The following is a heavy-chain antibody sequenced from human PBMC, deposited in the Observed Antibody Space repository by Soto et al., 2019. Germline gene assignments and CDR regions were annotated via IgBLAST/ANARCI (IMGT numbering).Heavy chain of an antibody. V-gene: IGHV2-5*02. CDR3: AYLPCSGGSCYWFSYSGMDV. Sequence: QITLKESGPTLVKPTQTLTLTCTFSGFSLSTSGVGVAWIRQPPGKALEWLALIYWDDDKRYRPSLETRLTITKYTSKNPVVLTMTNVDSVDTATYYCAYLPCSGGSCYWFSYSGMDVWGQGTTVIVSS. J-gene: IGHJ6*02. CDR2: IYWDDDK. D-gene: IGHD2-15*01. CDR1: GFSLSTSGVG.